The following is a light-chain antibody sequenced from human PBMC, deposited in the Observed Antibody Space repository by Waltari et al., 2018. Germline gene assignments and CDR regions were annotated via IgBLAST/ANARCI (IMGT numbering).Light chain of an antibody. J-gene: IGLJ1*01. CDR3: SSYTTSTTLL. V-gene: IGLV2-14*01. CDR2: DVG. CDR1: STDVGAYNF. Sequence: QSALTQPASVSGSPGQSITISCTGSSTDVGAYNFVSWYQQPPGKVPKPILYDVGNRPSGISHRFYASKSGNTASLTISGLQEEDEGEYYCSSYTTSTTLLFGTGTRLTVL.